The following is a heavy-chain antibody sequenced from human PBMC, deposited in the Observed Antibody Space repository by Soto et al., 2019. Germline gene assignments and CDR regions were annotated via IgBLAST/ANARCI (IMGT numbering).Heavy chain of an antibody. CDR1: GFTFSSYA. Sequence: GGSLRLSCAASGFTFSSYAMHWVRQAPGKGLEYVSAISSNGGSTYYANSVKGRFTISRDNSKNTLYLQMDSLRAEDMAVYYCARDREKVYYYYYMDVWGKGTTVTVSS. CDR3: ARDREKVYYYYYMDV. V-gene: IGHV3-64*01. J-gene: IGHJ6*03. D-gene: IGHD3-10*01. CDR2: ISSNGGST.